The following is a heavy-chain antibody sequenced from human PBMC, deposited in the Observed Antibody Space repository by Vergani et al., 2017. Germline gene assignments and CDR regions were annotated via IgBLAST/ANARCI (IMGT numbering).Heavy chain of an antibody. D-gene: IGHD6-6*01. CDR3: VRRDSSSPALDY. CDR2: IKGDGSAK. J-gene: IGHJ4*02. Sequence: EVEVVESGGGLVQPGGSLRLSCAASGFRFSNYWMHWLRQAPGKGLEWVAAIKGDGSAKQYVESVKGRFTISRDNAKSSLNLQMNGLRAGDTAVYYCVRRDSSSPALDYWGQGTLVTVSS. CDR1: GFRFSNYW. V-gene: IGHV3-7*01.